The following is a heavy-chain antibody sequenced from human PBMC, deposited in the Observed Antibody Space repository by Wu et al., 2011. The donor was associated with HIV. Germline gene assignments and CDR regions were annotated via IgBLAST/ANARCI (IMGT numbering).Heavy chain of an antibody. V-gene: IGHV1-18*01. CDR2: TNFYNGNT. D-gene: IGHD1-26*01. CDR1: GHSSNNFG. CDR3: ARGRGLGDTVSFPADHPDF. J-gene: IGHJ4*02. Sequence: QVQLVQSGNEVKKPGASVTVSCKASGHSSNNFGISWVRQAPGQGLEWMGWTNFYNGNTNYAQKLQGRVAMTRDTSINTVYMELRRLKSDDTAIYYCARGRGLGDTVSFPADHPDFWGQGALITVSS.